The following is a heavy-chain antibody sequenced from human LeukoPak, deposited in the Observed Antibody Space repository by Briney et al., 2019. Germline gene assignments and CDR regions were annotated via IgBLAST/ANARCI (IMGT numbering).Heavy chain of an antibody. D-gene: IGHD5-24*01. CDR2: IIPIFGTA. CDR1: GGTFSIYA. J-gene: IGHJ6*02. V-gene: IGHV1-69*06. Sequence: SVKVSFKASGGTFSIYAISWVRQAPGQGLEWMGGIIPIFGTANYAQKFQGRVTITADKSTSTAYMELSSLRSEDTAVYYCARDNGEGDGYNSFFSGYYGMDVWGQGTTVTVSS. CDR3: ARDNGEGDGYNSFFSGYYGMDV.